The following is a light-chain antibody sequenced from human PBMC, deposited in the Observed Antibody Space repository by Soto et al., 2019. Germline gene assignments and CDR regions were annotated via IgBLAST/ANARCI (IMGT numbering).Light chain of an antibody. V-gene: IGLV1-51*01. CDR1: SSNIGSNY. CDR3: GSWDSSLTAYL. J-gene: IGLJ1*01. CDR2: DDN. Sequence: QSVLTQPPSASGTPGQRVTISCSGSSSNIGSNYVSCYQQLPGTAPKLLIYDDNKRPSGIPDRFSGSKSGTSATLGITGFQTGEEADYYCGSWDSSLTAYLFGTAKKVTV.